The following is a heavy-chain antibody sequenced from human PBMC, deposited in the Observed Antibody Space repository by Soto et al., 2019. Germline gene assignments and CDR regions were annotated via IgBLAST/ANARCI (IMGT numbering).Heavy chain of an antibody. CDR3: AKGQGELLAERAWFDP. CDR2: ISGSGGST. D-gene: IGHD1-26*01. Sequence: EVQLLESGGGLVQPGGSLRLSGAASGFTFSSYAMSWVRQAPGKGLEWVSGISGSGGSTYYGDSVKGRFTISRDNSKNQLYLQMNSLRTEDTAVYYCAKGQGELLAERAWFDPWGQGTLVTVSS. J-gene: IGHJ5*02. V-gene: IGHV3-23*01. CDR1: GFTFSSYA.